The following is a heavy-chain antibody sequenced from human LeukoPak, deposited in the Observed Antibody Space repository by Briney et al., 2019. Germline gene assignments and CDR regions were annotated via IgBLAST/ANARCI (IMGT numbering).Heavy chain of an antibody. V-gene: IGHV3-21*01. Sequence: PGGSLRLSCAASGFTFSSYSMNWVRQAPGKGLEWVSSISGGSGYIYYADSVKGRFTISRDNAKNSLYLQMNSLRAEDTAVDYCVGGPIAAAGEDYWGQGILVTVSS. CDR2: ISGGSGYI. J-gene: IGHJ4*02. CDR1: GFTFSSYS. CDR3: VGGPIAAAGEDY. D-gene: IGHD6-13*01.